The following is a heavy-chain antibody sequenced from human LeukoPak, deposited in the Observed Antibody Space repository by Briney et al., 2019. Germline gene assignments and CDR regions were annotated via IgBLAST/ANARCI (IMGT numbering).Heavy chain of an antibody. D-gene: IGHD4-17*01. CDR2: IWYDGSNK. J-gene: IGHJ4*02. V-gene: IGHV3-33*03. CDR3: ARPDHYGDYLNY. Sequence: GGSLRLSCAASGFIFSSYGMHWVRQAPGKGLEWVSVIWYDGSNKYYSDSVKGRFTISRDNSKNTLYLQMNSLRAEDTAVYYCARPDHYGDYLNYWGQGTLVTVSS. CDR1: GFIFSSYG.